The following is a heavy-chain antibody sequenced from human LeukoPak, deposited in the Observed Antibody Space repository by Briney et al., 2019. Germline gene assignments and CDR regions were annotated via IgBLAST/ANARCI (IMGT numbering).Heavy chain of an antibody. J-gene: IGHJ3*02. CDR3: ARSFTVTTDAFDI. D-gene: IGHD4-17*01. CDR1: GYTFTSYG. V-gene: IGHV1-18*01. CDR2: ISAYNGNT. Sequence: PWASVKVSCTASGYTFTSYGISWVRQAPGQGLEWMGWISAYNGNTNYAQRLQGRVTMTTDTSTSTAYMELRNLRSDDTAVYYCARSFTVTTDAFDIWGQGTMVTVSS.